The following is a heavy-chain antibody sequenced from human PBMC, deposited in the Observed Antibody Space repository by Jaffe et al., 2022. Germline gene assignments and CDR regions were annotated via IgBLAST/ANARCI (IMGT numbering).Heavy chain of an antibody. CDR3: ALRSPYYDFWSGYYTLDY. CDR2: MNPNSGNT. V-gene: IGHV1-8*01. Sequence: QVQLVQSGAEVKKPGASVKVSCKASGYTFTSYDINWVRQATGQGLEWMGWMNPNSGNTGYAQKFQGRVTMTRNTSISTAYMELSSLRSEDTAVYYCALRSPYYDFWSGYYTLDYWGQGTLVTVSS. J-gene: IGHJ4*02. D-gene: IGHD3-3*01. CDR1: GYTFTSYD.